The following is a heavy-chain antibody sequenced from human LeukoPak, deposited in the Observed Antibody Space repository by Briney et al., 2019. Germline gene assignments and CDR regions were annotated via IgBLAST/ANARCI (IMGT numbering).Heavy chain of an antibody. D-gene: IGHD1-26*01. CDR3: VRERPAGGGSYYWFDP. J-gene: IGHJ5*02. CDR1: SGSMRGYH. CDR2: ILDSGTT. Sequence: SETLSLTCTVSSGSMRGYHWSWIRQPAGKGLEWIGRILDSGTTNYNPSLNSRLTISVDRSKTQSSLNLNSVTAADTAVYYCVRERPAGGGSYYWFDPWGQGTLVTVSS. V-gene: IGHV4-4*07.